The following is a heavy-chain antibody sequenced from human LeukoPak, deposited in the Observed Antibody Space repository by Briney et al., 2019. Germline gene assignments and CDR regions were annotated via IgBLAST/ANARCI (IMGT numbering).Heavy chain of an antibody. CDR1: GGSFSGYY. V-gene: IGHV4-34*01. Sequence: PSETLSLTCAVYGGSFSGYYWSWIRQPPGKGLEWIGEINHSGSTNYNPSLKSRVTISVDTSKNQFSLKLSSVPAADTAVYYCARGLNYYDSSGYAWGQGTLVTVSS. D-gene: IGHD3-22*01. J-gene: IGHJ5*02. CDR3: ARGLNYYDSSGYA. CDR2: INHSGST.